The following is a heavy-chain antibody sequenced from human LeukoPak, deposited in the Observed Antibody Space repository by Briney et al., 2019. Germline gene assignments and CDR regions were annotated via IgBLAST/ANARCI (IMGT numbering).Heavy chain of an antibody. D-gene: IGHD6-6*01. CDR1: GYSLTSYR. V-gene: IGHV5-51*01. CDR3: ARRAGQLAYYSYGMDA. Sequence: GESLLISRKASGYSLTSYRIGWVRQMPGKGLEWMGIIYPGDSDTRYSPSFQGQVTISADKSISTAYLQWSSLKASDTAMYYCARRAGQLAYYSYGMDAWGPG. CDR2: IYPGDSDT. J-gene: IGHJ6*02.